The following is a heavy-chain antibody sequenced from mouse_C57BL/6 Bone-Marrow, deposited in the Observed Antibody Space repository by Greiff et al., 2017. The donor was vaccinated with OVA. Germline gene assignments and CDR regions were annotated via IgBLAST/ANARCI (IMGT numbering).Heavy chain of an antibody. CDR1: GYTFTSYG. V-gene: IGHV1-81*01. CDR2: IYPRSGNT. D-gene: IGHD1-1*01. J-gene: IGHJ2*01. Sequence: QVQLQQSGAELARPGASVKLSCKASGYTFTSYGISWVKQRTGQGLEWIGEIYPRSGNTYYNVKFKGKATLTADKSSSTAYMELRSLTSEDSAVYFCARPLFTTFFDYWGQGTTLTVSS. CDR3: ARPLFTTFFDY.